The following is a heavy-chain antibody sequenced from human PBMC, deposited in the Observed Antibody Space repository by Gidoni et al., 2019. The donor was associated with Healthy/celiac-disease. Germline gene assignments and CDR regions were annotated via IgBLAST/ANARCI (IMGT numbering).Heavy chain of an antibody. CDR2: IYSGGST. CDR3: ARNSRYDFWSGYNDY. J-gene: IGHJ4*02. CDR1: GFTVSSNY. V-gene: IGHV3-53*01. Sequence: EVQLVESGGGLIQPGGSLRLSCAASGFTVSSNYMSWVRQAPGKGLEWVSVIYSGGSTYYADSVKGRFTISRDNSKNTLYLQMNSLRAEDTAVYYCARNSRYDFWSGYNDYWGQGTLVTVSS. D-gene: IGHD3-3*01.